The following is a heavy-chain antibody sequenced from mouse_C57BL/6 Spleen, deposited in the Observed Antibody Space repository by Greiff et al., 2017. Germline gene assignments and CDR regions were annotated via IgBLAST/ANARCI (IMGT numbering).Heavy chain of an antibody. CDR1: GYTFTSYW. Sequence: QVQLQQPGAELVRPGTSVKLSCKASGYTFTSYWLHWVKQRPGQGLEWIGVIDPSDSYTNYNQKFKGKATLTVDTSSSTAYMQLSSLTSEDSAVYYCARGKFITTDYFDDWGQGTTLTVSS. V-gene: IGHV1-59*01. CDR2: IDPSDSYT. CDR3: ARGKFITTDYFDD. D-gene: IGHD1-1*01. J-gene: IGHJ2*01.